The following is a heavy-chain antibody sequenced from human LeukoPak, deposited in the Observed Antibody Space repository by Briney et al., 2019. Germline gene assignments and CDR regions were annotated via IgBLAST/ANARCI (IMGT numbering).Heavy chain of an antibody. CDR3: ARSLWFGDPYGGMDV. CDR2: IRQDGKEI. D-gene: IGHD3-10*01. Sequence: GGSLRLSCAASGFIFSNYWMSWVRQAPGEGLEWVANIRQDGKEIYYVGSVRGRFTVSRDNAKNSIYLQMNDVRAEDTAVYYCARSLWFGDPYGGMDVWGQGTTVTVSS. J-gene: IGHJ6*02. V-gene: IGHV3-7*01. CDR1: GFIFSNYW.